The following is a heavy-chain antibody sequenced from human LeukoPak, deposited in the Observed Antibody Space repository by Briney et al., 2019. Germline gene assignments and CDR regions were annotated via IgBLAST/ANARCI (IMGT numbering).Heavy chain of an antibody. V-gene: IGHV3-53*01. Sequence: GGSLRLSCAASGFTVSSSYMSWVRQAPEKGLEWVSVIYSGGTTYYADSVKGRFTISRDNSMNALYLQMNSLRAEDTALYYCARGHIGTYHYFDYWGQGTLVAVSS. CDR3: ARGHIGTYHYFDY. CDR1: GFTVSSSY. CDR2: IYSGGTT. D-gene: IGHD1-26*01. J-gene: IGHJ4*02.